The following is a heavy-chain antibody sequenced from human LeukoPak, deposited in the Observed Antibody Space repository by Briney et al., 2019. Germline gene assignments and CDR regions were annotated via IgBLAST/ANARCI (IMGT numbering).Heavy chain of an antibody. J-gene: IGHJ4*02. Sequence: SETLSLTCAVYGGSFSGYYWSWIRQPPGKGLEWIGEINHSGSTNYNPSLKSRVTISVDTSKNQFSLKLSSVTAADTAVYYCARVPHYYYDSSGYHIDYWGQGTLVTVSS. V-gene: IGHV4-34*01. D-gene: IGHD3-22*01. CDR2: INHSGST. CDR1: GGSFSGYY. CDR3: ARVPHYYYDSSGYHIDY.